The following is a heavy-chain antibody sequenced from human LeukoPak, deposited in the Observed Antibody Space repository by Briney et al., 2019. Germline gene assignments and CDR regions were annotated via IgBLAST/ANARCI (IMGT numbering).Heavy chain of an antibody. D-gene: IGHD3-10*01. CDR1: GGSFSGYY. Sequence: SETLSLTCAVYGGSFSGYYWNWIRQPPGKGLEWIGEINHSGSTNYNSSLKSRVTISVDTSKNQFSLKLSSVTAADTAVYYCARVEEGYGSGRRENYYYYYMDVWGKGTTVTISS. CDR3: ARVEEGYGSGRRENYYYYYMDV. CDR2: INHSGST. J-gene: IGHJ6*03. V-gene: IGHV4-34*01.